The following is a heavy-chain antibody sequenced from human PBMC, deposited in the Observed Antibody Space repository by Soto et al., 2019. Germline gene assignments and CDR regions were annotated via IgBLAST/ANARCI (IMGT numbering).Heavy chain of an antibody. Sequence: EVQLVESGGGLVQPGGSLKLSCAASGFTVRGSAMHWVRQASGKELEWVGRIASKAYSDATGYAASVKGRFTISRDDSENTAYLQMDSLKTEDTAVYYCARQTYTNSPGIDYWGQGTLVTVSS. CDR1: GFTVRGSA. D-gene: IGHD6-6*01. V-gene: IGHV3-73*02. CDR2: IASKAYSDAT. J-gene: IGHJ4*02. CDR3: ARQTYTNSPGIDY.